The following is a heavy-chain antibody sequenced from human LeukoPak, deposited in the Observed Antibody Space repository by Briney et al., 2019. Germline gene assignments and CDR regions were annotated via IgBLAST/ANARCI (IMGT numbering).Heavy chain of an antibody. CDR2: VYYSGRT. D-gene: IGHD4-17*01. CDR3: ARGGNYGDYDGYFDY. J-gene: IGHJ4*02. CDR1: GGSINTYY. Sequence: TSETLSLTCTVSGGSINTYYWSWIRQPPGKGLEWIGFVYYSGRTSYNPSLKSRVTISVDTSKSQFSLRLSSVTAADTAVYYCARGGNYGDYDGYFDYWGQGTLVTVSS. V-gene: IGHV4-59*08.